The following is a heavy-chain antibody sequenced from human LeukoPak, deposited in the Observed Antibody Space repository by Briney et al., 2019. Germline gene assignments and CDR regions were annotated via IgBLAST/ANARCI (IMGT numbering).Heavy chain of an antibody. V-gene: IGHV1-2*06. CDR3: AKIGSSHDFDY. CDR2: IDPNSGAT. CDR1: GYTFTGYY. Sequence: ASVKVSCKASGYTFTGYYMHWVRQAPGQGLEWMGRIDPNSGATDYAQKFQGRVTMTRDTSISTAYMELSSLKSDDTAVYYCAKIGSSHDFDYWGQGTLITVSS. D-gene: IGHD1-26*01. J-gene: IGHJ4*02.